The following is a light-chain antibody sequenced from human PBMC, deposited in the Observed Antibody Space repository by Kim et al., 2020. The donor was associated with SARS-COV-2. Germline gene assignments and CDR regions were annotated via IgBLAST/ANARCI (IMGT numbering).Light chain of an antibody. J-gene: IGLJ2*01. CDR2: QDS. V-gene: IGLV3-1*01. CDR3: QAWGSAVV. Sequence: SYELTQPPSVSVSPGQTASITCSGDKLGDKYTFWYQQGPGLSPVLVIYQDSKRPSGIPERFSASSSGNTATLTLSGTQAMDEADYYCQAWGSAVVFGGGT. CDR1: KLGDKY.